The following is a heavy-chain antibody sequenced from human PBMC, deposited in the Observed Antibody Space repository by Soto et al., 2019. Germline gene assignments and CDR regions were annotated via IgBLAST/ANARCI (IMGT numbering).Heavy chain of an antibody. CDR3: ARDPGYCSGGSCYDYFDY. CDR1: GDSVSSNSAA. CDR2: TYYRSKWYN. J-gene: IGHJ4*02. Sequence: QTLSLTCAISGDSVSSNSAAWNWIRQSPSRGLEWLGRTYYRSKWYNDYAVSVKSRITINPDTSKNQFSLQLNSVTPEDTAVYYCARDPGYCSGGSCYDYFDYWGQGTLVTVSS. D-gene: IGHD2-15*01. V-gene: IGHV6-1*01.